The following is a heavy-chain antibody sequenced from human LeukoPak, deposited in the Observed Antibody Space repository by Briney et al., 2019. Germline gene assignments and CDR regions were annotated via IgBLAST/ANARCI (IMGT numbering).Heavy chain of an antibody. CDR1: GGSISSGRYY. V-gene: IGHV4-61*02. D-gene: IGHD3-10*01. CDR3: ASVPSPAGDYMDV. Sequence: SETLSLTCTVSGGSISSGRYYWNWIRQPAGKGLEWIGRIYTSGSTNYNPSLKSRVTISVDTSKNQFSLKLSSVTAADTAVYYCASVPSPAGDYMDVWGKGATVTVSS. J-gene: IGHJ6*03. CDR2: IYTSGST.